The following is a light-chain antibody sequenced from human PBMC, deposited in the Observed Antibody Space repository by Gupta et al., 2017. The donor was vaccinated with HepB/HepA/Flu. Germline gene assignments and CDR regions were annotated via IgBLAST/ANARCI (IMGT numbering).Light chain of an antibody. V-gene: IGKV1-33*01. CDR3: HQYKKLPRRT. CDR1: QDIRNY. Sequence: IQMTQSPSSLSASVGDRVTITCQASQDIRNYLNWYQQKPGQAPKLLIYDASNLETGVPSRFGGSGSGTDFTFTIRSLQPEDIATYYCHQYKKLPRRTFGRGTKVEIK. CDR2: DAS. J-gene: IGKJ4*01.